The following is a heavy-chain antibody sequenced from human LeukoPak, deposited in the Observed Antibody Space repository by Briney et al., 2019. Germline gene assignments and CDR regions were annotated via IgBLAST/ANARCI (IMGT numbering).Heavy chain of an antibody. CDR3: ARRYYNLGSFPFDF. D-gene: IGHD3-10*01. V-gene: IGHV4-34*01. J-gene: IGHJ4*02. CDR1: GGPFSGYF. CDR2: IHNSGTT. Sequence: SETLSLTCAVSGGPFSGYFWSWTRQSSGKGLEWIGEIHNSGTTNYNPSLNSRVTISEDTSKNQFYLNLSSVTAADTAVYYCARRYYNLGSFPFDFWGQGTLVTVSS.